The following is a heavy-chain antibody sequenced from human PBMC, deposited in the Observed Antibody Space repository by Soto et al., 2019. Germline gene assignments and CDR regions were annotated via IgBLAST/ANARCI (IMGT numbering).Heavy chain of an antibody. J-gene: IGHJ4*02. Sequence: QVQLVQSGAEVRKPGSSVRVSCRTSGDTFTSYTINWVRQAPGQGLEWMGRIIPSLNMANYAQKFQGSVTFTADKCTSTVYMDLSSLTSEDTAVYFCATGLVPRFFESWGQGTPVTVSS. D-gene: IGHD6-6*01. CDR2: IIPSLNMA. V-gene: IGHV1-69*02. CDR1: GDTFTSYT. CDR3: ATGLVPRFFES.